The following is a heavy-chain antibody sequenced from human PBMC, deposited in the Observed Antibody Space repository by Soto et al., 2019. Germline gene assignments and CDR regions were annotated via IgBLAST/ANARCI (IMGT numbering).Heavy chain of an antibody. CDR2: ISYDGSNK. Sequence: QVQLVESGGGVVQPGRSLRLSCAASGFTFSSYAMYWVRQAPGKGLEWVAVISYDGSNKYYADSVKGRFTISRDNSKNTLYLQMNSLRAEDTAVYYCARALQYSSSSYYFDYWGQGTLVTVSS. J-gene: IGHJ4*02. D-gene: IGHD6-13*01. V-gene: IGHV3-30-3*01. CDR1: GFTFSSYA. CDR3: ARALQYSSSSYYFDY.